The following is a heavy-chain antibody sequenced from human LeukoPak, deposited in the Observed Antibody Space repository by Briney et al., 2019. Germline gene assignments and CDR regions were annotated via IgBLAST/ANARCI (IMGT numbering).Heavy chain of an antibody. V-gene: IGHV3-30*02. Sequence: GGSLRLSCAASGFTFSTFAMIWVRQPPGKGLEWVAFIRYDGSNKYYADSVKGRFTISRDNSKNTLYLQMNSLRAEDTAVYYCARGSTYYYDSSGYYYVGRGVDAFDIWGQGTMVTVSS. CDR1: GFTFSTFA. D-gene: IGHD3-22*01. CDR2: IRYDGSNK. CDR3: ARGSTYYYDSSGYYYVGRGVDAFDI. J-gene: IGHJ3*02.